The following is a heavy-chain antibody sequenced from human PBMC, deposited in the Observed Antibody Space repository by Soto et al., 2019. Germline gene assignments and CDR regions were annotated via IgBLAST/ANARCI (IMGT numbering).Heavy chain of an antibody. Sequence: GSLRLSCAASGFTFSSYAMSWVRQAPGKGLEWVSAISGSGGSTYYADSVKGRFTISRDNSKNTLYLQMNSLRAEDTAVYYWAKQLLSIFGVFIIPSFNGSFNIGGQG. V-gene: IGHV3-23*01. CDR2: ISGSGGST. CDR3: AKQLLSIFGVFIIPSFNGSFNI. D-gene: IGHD3-3*01. J-gene: IGHJ6*01. CDR1: GFTFSSYA.